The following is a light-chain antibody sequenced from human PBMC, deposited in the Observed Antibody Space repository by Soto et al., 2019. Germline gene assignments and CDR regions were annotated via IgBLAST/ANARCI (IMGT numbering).Light chain of an antibody. Sequence: EIVVMQSPSAPSLSPGERSTLSCSASQSVSNNFLWYQQKPCQAPRLHIYGASTSATGIPARFSGSVSGTEFTLTISSLQSEDFAIYYCQQHNNWPRTFGQGTKVEIK. V-gene: IGKV3-15*01. J-gene: IGKJ1*01. CDR3: QQHNNWPRT. CDR2: GAS. CDR1: QSVSNN.